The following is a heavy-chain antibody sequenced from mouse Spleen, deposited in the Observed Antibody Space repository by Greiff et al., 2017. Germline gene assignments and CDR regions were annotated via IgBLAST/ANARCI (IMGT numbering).Heavy chain of an antibody. CDR2: IDPSDSYT. CDR1: GYTFTSYW. Sequence: QVQLQQPGAELVKPGASVKLSCKASGYTFTSYWMQWVKQRPGQGLEWIGEIDPSDSYTNYNQKFKGKATLTVDTSSSTAYMQLSSLTSEDSAVYYCAARSTMITTGAMDYWGQGTSVTVSS. V-gene: IGHV1-50*01. J-gene: IGHJ4*01. D-gene: IGHD2-4*01. CDR3: AARSTMITTGAMDY.